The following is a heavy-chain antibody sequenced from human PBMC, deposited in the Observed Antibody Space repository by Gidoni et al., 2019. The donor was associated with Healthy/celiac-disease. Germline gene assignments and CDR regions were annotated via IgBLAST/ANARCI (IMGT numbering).Heavy chain of an antibody. CDR1: GFTFSSYW. Sequence: EVQLVESGGGLVQPGGSLRLSCAASGFTFSSYWMSWVRQAPGKGLEWVANIKQDGSEKYYVDSVKGRFTISRDNAKNSLYLQMNSLRAEDTAVYYCARDPSPYYYDSSGYTNWFDPWGQGTLVTVSS. V-gene: IGHV3-7*01. CDR3: ARDPSPYYYDSSGYTNWFDP. D-gene: IGHD3-22*01. CDR2: IKQDGSEK. J-gene: IGHJ5*02.